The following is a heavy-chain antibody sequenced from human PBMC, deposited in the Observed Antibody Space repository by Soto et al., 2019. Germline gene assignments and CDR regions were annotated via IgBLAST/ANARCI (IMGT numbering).Heavy chain of an antibody. CDR3: ARLTTYNAFDI. D-gene: IGHD4-17*01. V-gene: IGHV4-39*01. CDR1: GGSISSSSYC. CDR2: IYYSGST. Sequence: PSETLSLTCTVSGGSISSSSYCWGWIRQPPGKGLEWIGSIYYSGSTYYNPSLKSRVTISVDTSKNQFSLKLSSVTAADTAVYYCARLTTYNAFDIWGQGTMVTVSS. J-gene: IGHJ3*02.